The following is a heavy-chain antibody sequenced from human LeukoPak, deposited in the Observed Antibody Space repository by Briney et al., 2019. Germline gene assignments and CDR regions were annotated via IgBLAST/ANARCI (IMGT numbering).Heavy chain of an antibody. J-gene: IGHJ4*02. CDR3: ASKDRDSSGYYYFDY. CDR1: GFTFSSYA. V-gene: IGHV3-23*01. D-gene: IGHD3-22*01. CDR2: ISGSGGST. Sequence: GGSLRLSCAASGFTFSSYAMSWVRQAPGKGLEWVSAISGSGGSTYYAGSVKGRFTISRDNSKNTLYLQMNGLRAEDTAVYYCASKDRDSSGYYYFDYWGQGTLVTVSS.